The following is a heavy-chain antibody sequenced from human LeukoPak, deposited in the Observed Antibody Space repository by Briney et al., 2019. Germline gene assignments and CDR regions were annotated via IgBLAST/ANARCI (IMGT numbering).Heavy chain of an antibody. D-gene: IGHD4-11*01. V-gene: IGHV3-48*04. CDR2: ISSSSSTI. CDR1: GFSFSTYA. Sequence: GGSLRLSCAASGFSFSTYAMHWVRQAPGKGLEWVSYISSSSSTIYYVDSVKGRFTISRDNAKNSLYLQMNSLRAEDTAVYYCASGTTIPHHFDYWGQGTLVTVPS. CDR3: ASGTTIPHHFDY. J-gene: IGHJ4*02.